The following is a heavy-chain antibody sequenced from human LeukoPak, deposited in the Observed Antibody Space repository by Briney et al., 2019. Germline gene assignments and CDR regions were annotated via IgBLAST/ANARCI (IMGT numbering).Heavy chain of an antibody. CDR3: ARLVVAPLDAFDI. J-gene: IGHJ3*02. D-gene: IGHD3-22*01. V-gene: IGHV4-59*08. Sequence: SETLSLTCTVAGGSISSYYWSLIRQPPGKGLEWNGYTYYSGSTNYNPSLKSRVTIPVDTYKNQFSLKLSSVTAADTAVYYCARLVVAPLDAFDIWGQGTMVTVSS. CDR2: TYYSGST. CDR1: GGSISSYY.